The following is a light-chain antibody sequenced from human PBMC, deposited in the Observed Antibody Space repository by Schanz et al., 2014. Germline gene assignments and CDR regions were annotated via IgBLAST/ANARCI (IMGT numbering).Light chain of an antibody. Sequence: QSALTQPASVSGSHGQSITISCTGTSSDVGGYDFVSWYQQHPDKAPKLMIYDVSNRPSGVSNRFSASKSGNTASLTISDLQAEDEADYYCTSYISSSFFWVFGGGTKLTVL. V-gene: IGLV2-14*03. CDR1: SSDVGGYDF. J-gene: IGLJ3*02. CDR2: DVS. CDR3: TSYISSSFFWV.